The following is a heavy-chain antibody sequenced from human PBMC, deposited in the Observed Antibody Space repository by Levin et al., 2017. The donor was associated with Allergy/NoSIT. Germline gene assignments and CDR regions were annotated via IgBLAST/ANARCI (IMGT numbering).Heavy chain of an antibody. V-gene: IGHV4-59*13. CDR3: ERWDYDFWSGYYTN. CDR1: GGSISTYY. J-gene: IGHJ4*02. D-gene: IGHD3-3*01. CDR2: IHYSGST. Sequence: SETLSLTCTVSGGSISTYYWNWIRQTPGKGLEWIGSIHYSGSTRSNPSLKSRLTISVDTSKNQFSLKLTSVTAADTAVYYCERWDYDFWSGYYTNWGQGLLVTVS.